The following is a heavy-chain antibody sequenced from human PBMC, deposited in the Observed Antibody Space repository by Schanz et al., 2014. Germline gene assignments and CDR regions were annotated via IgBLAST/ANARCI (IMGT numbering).Heavy chain of an antibody. CDR3: ARDQSPYTNSSDLRYFDY. V-gene: IGHV1-69*08. Sequence: QVQLVQSGAEVKKPGSSVKVSCKASGGTFSTYTISWVRQAPGQGLEWMGRIVPIAGITNYAQRFQGRVTLTADKSSDTAYMELSSLRSEDTAVYYCARDQSPYTNSSDLRYFDYWGQGSLVTVSS. CDR2: IVPIAGIT. J-gene: IGHJ4*02. D-gene: IGHD6-6*01. CDR1: GGTFSTYT.